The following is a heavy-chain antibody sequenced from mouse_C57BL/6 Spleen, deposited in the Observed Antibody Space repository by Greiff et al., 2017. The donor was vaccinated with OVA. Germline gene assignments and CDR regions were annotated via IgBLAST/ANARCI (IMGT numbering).Heavy chain of an antibody. V-gene: IGHV5-4*01. CDR2: ISDGGSYT. D-gene: IGHD2-2*01. CDR3: AREGYDGGADEFAY. CDR1: GFTFSSYA. Sequence: DVKLVESGGGLVKPGGSLKLSCAASGFTFSSYAMSWVRQTPEKRLEWVATISDGGSYTYYPDNVKGRFTISRDNAKNNLYLQMSHLKSEDTAMYYCAREGYDGGADEFAYWGQGTLVTVSA. J-gene: IGHJ3*01.